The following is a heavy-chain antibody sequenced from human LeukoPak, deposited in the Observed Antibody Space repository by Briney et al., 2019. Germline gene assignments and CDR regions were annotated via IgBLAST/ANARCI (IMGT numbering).Heavy chain of an antibody. J-gene: IGHJ6*03. CDR3: ARGAGSTRVYYYYYMDV. Sequence: GGSLRLSCAASGFTFSSYAMSWVRQAPGKGLEWVAVISYDGSNKYYADSVKGRFTISRDNSKNTLYLQMNSLRAEDTAVYYCARGAGSTRVYYYYYMDVWGKGTTVTVSS. D-gene: IGHD2-2*01. CDR1: GFTFSSYA. CDR2: ISYDGSNK. V-gene: IGHV3-30-3*01.